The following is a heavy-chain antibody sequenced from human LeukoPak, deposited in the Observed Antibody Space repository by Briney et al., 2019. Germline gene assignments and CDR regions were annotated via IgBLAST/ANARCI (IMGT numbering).Heavy chain of an antibody. CDR1: GGSISSYY. Sequence: SETLSLTCTVSGGSISSYYWSWIRQPPGKGLEWIGYIYYSGSTNYNPSLKSRVTMSVDTSKNQFSLKLSSVTAADTAVYYCARESGGATTSHDAFDIWGQGTMVTVSS. J-gene: IGHJ3*02. CDR2: IYYSGST. D-gene: IGHD1-26*01. CDR3: ARESGGATTSHDAFDI. V-gene: IGHV4-59*01.